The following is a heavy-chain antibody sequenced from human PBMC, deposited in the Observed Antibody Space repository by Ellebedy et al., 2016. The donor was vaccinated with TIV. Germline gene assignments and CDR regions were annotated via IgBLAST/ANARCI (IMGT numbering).Heavy chain of an antibody. CDR1: GFTFSSYA. CDR2: ISYDGSNK. V-gene: IGHV3-30-3*01. D-gene: IGHD3-3*01. J-gene: IGHJ5*02. CDR3: ARDGSLSFGVVIANWFDP. Sequence: GGSLRLSCAASGFTFSSYAMHWVRQAPGKGLEWVAVISYDGSNKYYADSVKGRFTISRDNSKNTLYLQMNSLRAEDTAVYYCARDGSLSFGVVIANWFDPWGQGTLVTVSS.